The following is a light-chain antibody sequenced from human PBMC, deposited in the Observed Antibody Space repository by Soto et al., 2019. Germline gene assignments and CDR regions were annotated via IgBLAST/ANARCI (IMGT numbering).Light chain of an antibody. V-gene: IGLV2-14*01. CDR2: EVR. Sequence: QSVLTQPASVSGSPGQSITISCTGTPSDIGRYNYVSWYQQFPGKVPKLIIYEVRNRPSGISSRFSGSRSGNTASLTISGLQSEDEGDYYCSAYTARSTLVFGGGTKVTVL. J-gene: IGLJ3*02. CDR3: SAYTARSTLV. CDR1: PSDIGRYNY.